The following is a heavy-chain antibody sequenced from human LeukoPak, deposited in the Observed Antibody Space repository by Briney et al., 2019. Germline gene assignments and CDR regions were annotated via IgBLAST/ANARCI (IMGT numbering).Heavy chain of an antibody. V-gene: IGHV3-30*02. J-gene: IGHJ5*02. CDR3: ASHVYCSGGSCRNWFDP. CDR2: IRYDGSNK. D-gene: IGHD2-15*01. CDR1: GFTFSSYG. Sequence: GGSLRLSCAASGFTFSSYGMHWVRQAPGKGLEWVAFIRYDGSNKYYADSVKGRFAISRDNSKNTLYLQMNSLRAEDTAVYYCASHVYCSGGSCRNWFDPWGQGTLVTVSS.